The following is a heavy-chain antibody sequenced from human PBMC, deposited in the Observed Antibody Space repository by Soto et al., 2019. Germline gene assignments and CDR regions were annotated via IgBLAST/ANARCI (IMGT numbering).Heavy chain of an antibody. J-gene: IGHJ6*02. CDR3: AGPWAAPGDDYYYGMDV. CDR1: GCSIPSPNW. D-gene: IGHD3-16*01. V-gene: IGHV4-4*02. Sequence: PSATLSLSFAFPGCSIPSPNWWSRVSQPPGTGLEWIGEIYHSGSTNYNPSLKSRVTISVDKSKNQFSLKLSSVTAADTAVYYCAGPWAAPGDDYYYGMDVWGQGTTVT. CDR2: IYHSGST.